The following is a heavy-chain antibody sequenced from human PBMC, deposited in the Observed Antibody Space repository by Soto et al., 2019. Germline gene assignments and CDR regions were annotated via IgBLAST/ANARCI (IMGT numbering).Heavy chain of an antibody. J-gene: IGHJ6*02. CDR3: ARDTGLCSSTSCLNYYYYYGMDV. Sequence: SQTLSLTCAISGDSVSSNSAAWNWIRQSPSRGLEWLGRTYYRSKWYNDYAVSVKSRITINPDTSKNQFSLQLNSVTPEDTAVYYRARDTGLCSSTSCLNYYYYYGMDVWGQGTTVTVSS. V-gene: IGHV6-1*01. D-gene: IGHD2-2*01. CDR2: TYYRSKWYN. CDR1: GDSVSSNSAA.